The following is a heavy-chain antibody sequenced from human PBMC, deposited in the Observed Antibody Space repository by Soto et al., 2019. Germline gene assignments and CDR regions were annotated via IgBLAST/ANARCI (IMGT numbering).Heavy chain of an antibody. CDR2: IYYSGST. CDR3: ARIGKGFMDV. V-gene: IGHV4-59*01. CDR1: GGSISSYY. Sequence: SETLSLTCTVXGGSISSYYWSWIRQPPGKGLEWIGYIYYSGSTNYNPSLKSRVTISVDTSKNQFSLKLSSVTAADTAVYYCARIGKGFMDVWGQGTTVTVSS. J-gene: IGHJ6*02.